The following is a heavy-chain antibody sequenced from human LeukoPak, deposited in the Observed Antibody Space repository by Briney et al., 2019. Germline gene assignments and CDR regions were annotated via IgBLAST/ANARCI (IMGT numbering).Heavy chain of an antibody. V-gene: IGHV3-23*01. CDR2: ISGSGGST. CDR3: AKDPAAYYYDSTSGFDP. D-gene: IGHD3-22*01. CDR1: GFTFSSYG. J-gene: IGHJ5*02. Sequence: GGSLRLSCAASGFTFSSYGMSWVRQAPGKGLEWVPAISGSGGSTYYADSVKGRFTISRDNSKNTLYLQMNSLRAEDTAVYYCAKDPAAYYYDSTSGFDPWGQGTLVTVSS.